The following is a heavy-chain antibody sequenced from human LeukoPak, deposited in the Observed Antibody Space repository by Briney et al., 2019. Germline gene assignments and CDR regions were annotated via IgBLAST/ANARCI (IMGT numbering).Heavy chain of an antibody. Sequence: AGGSLRLSCAASGFTFSSYAMHWVRQGPGKGLVWVSRIYNDGSRTTYADSVKGRFTISGDNAKNTLYLQMNSLRAEDTAVYYCARSGRGGAFDIWGQGTMVTVSS. D-gene: IGHD1-26*01. CDR2: IYNDGSRT. CDR3: ARSGRGGAFDI. CDR1: GFTFSSYA. V-gene: IGHV3-74*01. J-gene: IGHJ3*02.